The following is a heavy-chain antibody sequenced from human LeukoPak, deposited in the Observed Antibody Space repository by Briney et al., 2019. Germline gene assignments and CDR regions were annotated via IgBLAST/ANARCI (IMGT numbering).Heavy chain of an antibody. CDR3: ARVVVGATTPEVAFDI. V-gene: IGHV1-2*02. CDR2: INPNSGGT. Sequence: ASVKVSCKASGYTFTGYYMHWVRQAPGQGLEWMGWINPNSGGTNYAQKFQGRVTMTRDTSISTAYMELSGLRSDDTAVYYCARVVVGATTPEVAFDIWGQGTMVTVSS. D-gene: IGHD1-26*01. J-gene: IGHJ3*02. CDR1: GYTFTGYY.